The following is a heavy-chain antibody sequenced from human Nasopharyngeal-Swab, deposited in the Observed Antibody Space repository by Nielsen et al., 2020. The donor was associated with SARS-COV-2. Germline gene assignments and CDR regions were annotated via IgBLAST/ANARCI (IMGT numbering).Heavy chain of an antibody. CDR1: GFTFSSYA. CDR2: ISGSGGST. CDR3: AKDLLAYDILTGYSS. V-gene: IGHV3-23*01. D-gene: IGHD3-9*01. J-gene: IGHJ4*02. Sequence: GGSMRLAWAAAGFTFSSYAMSWVRQAPGEGLEWVLAISGSGGSTYYADSVKGRFTISRDNSKNTLYLQMNSLRAEDTAVYYCAKDLLAYDILTGYSSWGQGTLVTVSS.